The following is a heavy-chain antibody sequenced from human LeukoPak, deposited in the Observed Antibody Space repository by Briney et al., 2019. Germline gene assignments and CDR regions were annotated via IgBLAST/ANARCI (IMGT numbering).Heavy chain of an antibody. V-gene: IGHV1-18*01. Sequence: ASVKVSCKASGYSFISYGISWVRQAPGQGLEWMGWISTYNGNTSYAQNLQGRVTMTTDTSTSTAYMELRSLGSDDTAVYYCARDSFPKYCSSTSCKIAFDIWGQGTMVTVSS. CDR2: ISTYNGNT. CDR3: ARDSFPKYCSSTSCKIAFDI. J-gene: IGHJ3*02. CDR1: GYSFISYG. D-gene: IGHD2-2*01.